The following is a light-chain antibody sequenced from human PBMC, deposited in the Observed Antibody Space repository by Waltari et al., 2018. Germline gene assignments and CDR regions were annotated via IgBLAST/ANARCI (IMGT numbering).Light chain of an antibody. CDR2: DAS. CDR3: QQYKYWPPLT. CDR1: QSVSSD. Sequence: ELVMTQSPVTLSVSLGERATLSCRASQSVSSDLAWYQQKPGQAPRLLIYDASTRAAGLAARFSASGSGTEFTLTISSLQSEDFAVYYCQQYKYWPPLTFGGGTKVEIK. V-gene: IGKV3-15*01. J-gene: IGKJ4*01.